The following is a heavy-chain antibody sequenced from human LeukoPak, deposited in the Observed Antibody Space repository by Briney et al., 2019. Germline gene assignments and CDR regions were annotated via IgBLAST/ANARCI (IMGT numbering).Heavy chain of an antibody. V-gene: IGHV3-9*01. CDR2: ISWNSGSI. D-gene: IGHD3-10*01. Sequence: GRSLRLSCAASGFTFDDYAMHWVRQAPGKGLEWVSGISWNSGSIGYADSVKGRFTISRDNAKNSLYLQMNSLRAEDTALYYCAKGSSGAPGGSYWYFDLWGRGTLVTVSS. J-gene: IGHJ2*01. CDR3: AKGSSGAPGGSYWYFDL. CDR1: GFTFDDYA.